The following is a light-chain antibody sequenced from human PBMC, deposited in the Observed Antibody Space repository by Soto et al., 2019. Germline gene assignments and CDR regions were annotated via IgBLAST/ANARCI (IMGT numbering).Light chain of an antibody. CDR2: GAS. V-gene: IGKV3-20*01. J-gene: IGKJ1*01. CDR3: QQYGNSPQT. CDR1: QSVSSSY. Sequence: EIVLTQSPGTLSLSPGERATLSCSSSQSVSSSYLAWYQQKPGQAPRLLIYGASSRATGIPARFSGSGSGTDFTLTISSLEPEDFAVYYCQQYGNSPQTFGQGTKVDIK.